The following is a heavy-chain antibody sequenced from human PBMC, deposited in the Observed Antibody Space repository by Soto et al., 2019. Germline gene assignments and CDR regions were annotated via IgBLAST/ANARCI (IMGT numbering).Heavy chain of an antibody. Sequence: SETLSLTCTVSGGSISSYYWSWIRQPPGKGLEWIGYIYYTGSTNYNPSLKSRVTISVDTSKNQFSLKLSSVTAADTAVYYCTRRYGGNFDYWGQGTLVTVSS. V-gene: IGHV4-59*01. CDR1: GGSISSYY. D-gene: IGHD3-16*01. J-gene: IGHJ4*02. CDR2: IYYTGST. CDR3: TRRYGGNFDY.